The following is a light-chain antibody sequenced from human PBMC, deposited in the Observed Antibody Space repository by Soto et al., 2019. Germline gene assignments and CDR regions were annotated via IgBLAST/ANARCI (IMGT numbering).Light chain of an antibody. J-gene: IGKJ1*01. Sequence: DIQKTQSPSSLSASVGDRVTITCRASQGIRNDLGWYQQKPGKAPKLLIYKASSLESGVPSRFSGSGSGTEFTLTISSLQPDEFATYYCQQYNSYRTFGQGTKVDIK. V-gene: IGKV1-5*03. CDR3: QQYNSYRT. CDR1: QGIRND. CDR2: KAS.